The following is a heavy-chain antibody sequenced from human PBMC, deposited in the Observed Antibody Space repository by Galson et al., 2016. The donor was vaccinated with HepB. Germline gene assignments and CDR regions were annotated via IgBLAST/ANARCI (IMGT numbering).Heavy chain of an antibody. Sequence: SVKVSCKASGYTFNHYGISWVRQAPGQGLECMGWINPFNGNTNYAQKLQGRVTMTTDTSTSTAHMELRSLRSDDTAVYYCARESGYSYGYSLDQWGQGTLVTVSS. D-gene: IGHD5-18*01. CDR3: ARESGYSYGYSLDQ. J-gene: IGHJ4*02. CDR2: INPFNGNT. V-gene: IGHV1-18*04. CDR1: GYTFNHYG.